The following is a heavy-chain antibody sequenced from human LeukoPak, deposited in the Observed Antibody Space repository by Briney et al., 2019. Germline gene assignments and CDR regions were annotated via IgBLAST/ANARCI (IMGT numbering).Heavy chain of an antibody. CDR1: GVSFSGYY. CDR2: INHSAYT. J-gene: IGHJ5*02. D-gene: IGHD2-21*02. V-gene: IGHV4-34*01. CDR3: ARGRDDCTDYNWFEP. Sequence: PSETLSLTCAVSGVSFSGYYWSWIRQSPEKGLEWIGEINHSAYTNYNPSLKSRVTISLDTSKTQFSLKLLSATAADTAVYYCARGRDDCTDYNWFEPWGQGTLVTVSS.